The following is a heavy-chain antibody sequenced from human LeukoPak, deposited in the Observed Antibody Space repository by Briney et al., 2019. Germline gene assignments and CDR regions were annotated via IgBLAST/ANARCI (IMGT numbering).Heavy chain of an antibody. CDR3: TTDGDSL. CDR1: GFTFSSYW. V-gene: IGHV3-30*03. J-gene: IGHJ6*04. D-gene: IGHD2-21*01. CDR2: ISYDGSNK. Sequence: GGSLRLSCAASGFTFSSYWMAWVRQAPGKGLEWVAVISYDGSNKYYADSVKGRFTISRDNSKNTLYLQMNSLRAEDTAVYYCTTDGDSLWGKGTTVTVSS.